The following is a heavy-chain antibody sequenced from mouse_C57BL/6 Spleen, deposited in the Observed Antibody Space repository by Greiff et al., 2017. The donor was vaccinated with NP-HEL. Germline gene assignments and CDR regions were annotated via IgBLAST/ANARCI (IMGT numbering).Heavy chain of an antibody. J-gene: IGHJ2*01. CDR2: IYPGSGNT. D-gene: IGHD1-2*01. V-gene: IGHV1-66*01. CDR3: AREGNYGGDY. Sequence: QVHVKQSGPELVKPGASVKISCKASGYSFTSYYIHWVKQRPGQGLEWIGWIYPGSGNTKYNEKFKGKATLTADTSSSTAYMQLSSLTSEDSAVYYCAREGNYGGDYWGQGTTLTVSS. CDR1: GYSFTSYY.